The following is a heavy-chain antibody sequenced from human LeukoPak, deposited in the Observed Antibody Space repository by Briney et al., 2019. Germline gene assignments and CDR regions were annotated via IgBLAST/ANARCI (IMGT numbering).Heavy chain of an antibody. CDR2: IYPGDSDT. CDR3: ARRSYDSSGSSPQAYDY. D-gene: IGHD3-22*01. CDR1: GSIFTSYR. J-gene: IGHJ4*02. V-gene: IGHV5-51*01. Sequence: RGASLQISCKGSGSIFTSYRIGWGRQVPGKGLEWMGIIYPGDSDTRYSPSFQGQVTISADKSISTAYLQWSSLKASDTAMYYCARRSYDSSGSSPQAYDYWGQGTRVTVSS.